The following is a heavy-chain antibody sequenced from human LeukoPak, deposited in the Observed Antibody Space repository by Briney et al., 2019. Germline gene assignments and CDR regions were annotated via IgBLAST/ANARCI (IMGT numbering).Heavy chain of an antibody. J-gene: IGHJ4*02. D-gene: IGHD4-17*01. CDR3: ARDRDYGDSPLDY. CDR2: IKQDGSEK. CDR1: GFTFSSYW. V-gene: IGHV3-7*01. Sequence: SGGSLRLSCAASGFTFSSYWMSWVRQAPGKGLEWVANIKQDGSEKYYVDSVKGRFTISRDNAKNSLYLQMNSLRAEDTAVYYCARDRDYGDSPLDYWGQGTLVTVSS.